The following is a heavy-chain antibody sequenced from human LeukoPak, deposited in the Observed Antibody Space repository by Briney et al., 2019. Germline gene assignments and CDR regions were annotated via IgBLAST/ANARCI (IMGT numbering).Heavy chain of an antibody. CDR3: ARDGNWNYGGYCYYGMDV. CDR1: GGTFSSYA. Sequence: SVKFSCKASGGTFSSYAISWVRQAPGQGLEWMGGIIPIFGTANYAQKFQGRVTITADESTSTAYMELSSLRSEDTAVYYCARDGNWNYGGYCYYGMDVWGQGTTVTVSS. CDR2: IIPIFGTA. J-gene: IGHJ6*02. D-gene: IGHD1-7*01. V-gene: IGHV1-69*13.